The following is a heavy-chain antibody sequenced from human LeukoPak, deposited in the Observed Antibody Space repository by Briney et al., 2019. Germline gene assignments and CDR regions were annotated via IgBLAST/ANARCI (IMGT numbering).Heavy chain of an antibody. CDR2: ISSSSSYI. V-gene: IGHV3-21*01. CDR1: GFTFGDYA. Sequence: PGGSLRLSCTASGFTFGDYAMSWVRQAPGKGLEWVSSISSSSSYIYYADSVKGRFTISRDNAKNSLYLQMNSLRAEDTAVYYCARAVGDYDTFDYWGQGTLVTVSS. CDR3: ARAVGDYDTFDY. D-gene: IGHD4-17*01. J-gene: IGHJ4*02.